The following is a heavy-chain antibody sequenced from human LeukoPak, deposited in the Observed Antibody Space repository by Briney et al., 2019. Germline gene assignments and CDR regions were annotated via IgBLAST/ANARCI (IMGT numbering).Heavy chain of an antibody. V-gene: IGHV4-34*01. D-gene: IGHD1-26*01. CDR2: VNESGGT. Sequence: TSETLSLTCAVYIDSFSNYHWNWIRQTPAKGMEWIGEVNESGGTNISPSLRSRVTLSVDTSKNQFSLKLISVTVADTAIYYCARGQGATVPQVGKNWFDPWGQGTRVTVSS. J-gene: IGHJ5*02. CDR3: ARGQGATVPQVGKNWFDP. CDR1: IDSFSNYH.